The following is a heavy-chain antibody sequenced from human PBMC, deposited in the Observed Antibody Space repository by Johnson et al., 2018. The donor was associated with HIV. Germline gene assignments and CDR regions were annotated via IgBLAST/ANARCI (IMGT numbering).Heavy chain of an antibody. CDR2: ISYDGSNK. V-gene: IGHV3-30-3*01. Sequence: QMMLVESGGGVVQPGRSLRLSCAASGFTFNTYAMHWVRQAPGKGLEWVAVISYDGSNKYYADSVNGRFTISRDNSKNTLYLQMNSLRAEGTAVYYCAGSPGSGWEHDAFDIWGQGTLVTVSS. CDR1: GFTFNTYA. D-gene: IGHD6-19*01. CDR3: AGSPGSGWEHDAFDI. J-gene: IGHJ3*02.